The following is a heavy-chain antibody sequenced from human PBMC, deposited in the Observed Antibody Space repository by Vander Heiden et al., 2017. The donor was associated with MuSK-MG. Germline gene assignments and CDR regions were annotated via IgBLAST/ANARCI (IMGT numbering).Heavy chain of an antibody. D-gene: IGHD6-19*01. CDR2: ISWNSGSI. Sequence: EVQLVEFGGGLVQLGRSLRLPCAASGFPCDDEAMHWVRQAPGKGLEWVSGISWNSGSIGYADYGKGRFTISRDNAKNSLYLQMNSLRAEDTAFYYCAKEDSSGWYFYDYWGQGTLVTVSS. J-gene: IGHJ4*02. CDR1: GFPCDDEA. V-gene: IGHV3-9*01. CDR3: AKEDSSGWYFYDY.